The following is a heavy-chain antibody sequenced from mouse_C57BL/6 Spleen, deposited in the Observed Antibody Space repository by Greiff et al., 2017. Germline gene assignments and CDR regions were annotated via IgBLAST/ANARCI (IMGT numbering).Heavy chain of an antibody. CDR1: GYTFTDYE. CDR2: IDPETGGT. D-gene: IGHD1-1*01. V-gene: IGHV1-15*01. CDR3: TRSGGSSYDYFDY. J-gene: IGHJ2*01. Sequence: QVQLQQSGAELVRPGASVTLSCKASGYTFTDYEMHWVKQTPVHGLEWIGAIDPETGGTAYNQKFKGKAILTADKSSSTAYMELRRLTSEDSAVYYCTRSGGSSYDYFDYWGQGTTLTVSS.